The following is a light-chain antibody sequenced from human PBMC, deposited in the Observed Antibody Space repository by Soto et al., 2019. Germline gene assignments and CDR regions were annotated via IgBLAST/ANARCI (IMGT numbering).Light chain of an antibody. CDR2: LGS. J-gene: IGKJ2*01. CDR3: MQALQTPYT. Sequence: DIVMTQSPLSLPVTPGEPASISCRSSQSLLHSNGYNYLDWYLQKPGQSPQVLIFLGSYRASGVPDRFSASGSGTDFTLEISRVEAEDVGLYYCMQALQTPYTFGQGTKLEIK. CDR1: QSLLHSNGYNY. V-gene: IGKV2-28*01.